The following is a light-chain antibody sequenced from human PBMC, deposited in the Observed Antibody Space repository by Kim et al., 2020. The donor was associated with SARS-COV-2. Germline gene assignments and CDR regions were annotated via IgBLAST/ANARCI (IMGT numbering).Light chain of an antibody. CDR3: NSRDSSGNSYV. J-gene: IGLJ1*01. CDR1: SLRSYY. Sequence: SSELTQDPAVSVALGHTVRITCQGDSLRSYYASWYQQKPGQAPVLVIYGKNNRPSGIPDRFSGSSSGNTASLTITGAQAEDEADYYCNSRDSSGNSYVFG. V-gene: IGLV3-19*01. CDR2: GKN.